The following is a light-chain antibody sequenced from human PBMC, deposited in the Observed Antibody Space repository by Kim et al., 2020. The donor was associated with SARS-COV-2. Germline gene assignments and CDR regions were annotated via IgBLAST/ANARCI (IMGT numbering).Light chain of an antibody. J-gene: IGLJ2*01. CDR3: QTWGTGIRV. CDR2: VNSDGSH. V-gene: IGLV4-69*02. Sequence: QPVLTQSPSASASLGASVKLTCTLSSGHSSYAIAWHQQQREKGPRYLMKVNSDGSHSKGDGIPDRFSGSSSGAERYLTISSLQSEDEGDYYCQTWGTGIRVFGGGTKVTVL. CDR1: SGHSSYA.